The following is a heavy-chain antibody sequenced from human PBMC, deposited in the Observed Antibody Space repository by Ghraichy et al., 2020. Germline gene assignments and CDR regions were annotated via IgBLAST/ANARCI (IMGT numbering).Heavy chain of an antibody. J-gene: IGHJ5*02. D-gene: IGHD3-10*02. CDR1: GGSISSYY. CDR3: ARLSPMSSQA. V-gene: IGHV4-4*09. Sequence: SETLSLTCTVSGGSISSYYWSWIRQPPGKGLEWIGYIYTSGSTNYNPSLKSRVTISVDTSKNQFSLKLSSVTAADTAVYYCARLSPMSSQAWGQGTLVTVSS. CDR2: IYTSGST.